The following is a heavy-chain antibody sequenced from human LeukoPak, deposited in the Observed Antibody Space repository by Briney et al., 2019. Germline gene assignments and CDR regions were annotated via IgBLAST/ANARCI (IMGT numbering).Heavy chain of an antibody. CDR2: IYPGDSDT. V-gene: IGHV5-51*01. J-gene: IGHJ4*02. D-gene: IGHD3-9*01. Sequence: GESLKISCKGSGYSFTSYWIGWVRQMPGKGLEWMGIIYPGDSDTRYSPSFQGQVTFSADKSISTAYLQWSSLKASDTAMYYCARPSYDILTGYYHFDYWGQGTLVTVSS. CDR1: GYSFTSYW. CDR3: ARPSYDILTGYYHFDY.